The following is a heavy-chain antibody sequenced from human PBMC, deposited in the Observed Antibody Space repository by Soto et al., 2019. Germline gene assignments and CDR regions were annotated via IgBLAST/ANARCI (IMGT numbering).Heavy chain of an antibody. D-gene: IGHD6-19*01. V-gene: IGHV3-30-3*01. CDR3: ARYSGAVAGSINNWFDP. CDR2: MSHDGSII. J-gene: IGHJ5*02. CDR1: GFTFSSCA. Sequence: QVQLVESGGGVVQPGRSLRLSCAASGFTFSSCALHWVLQAPGKGLELVTVMSHDGSIIHYADSVKGRFTGSRDNSKKMLYLEMGSLRPEDTAVYYCARYSGAVAGSINNWFDPWGQGTLVSVSS.